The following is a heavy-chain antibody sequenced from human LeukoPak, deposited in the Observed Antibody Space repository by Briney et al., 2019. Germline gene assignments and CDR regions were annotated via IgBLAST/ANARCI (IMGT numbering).Heavy chain of an antibody. CDR2: ITSGGNT. CDR1: GFTFSTYG. Sequence: GGSLRLSCAASGFTFSTYGMTWVRQAPGKGLEWVSSITSGGNTYYADSVKGRFTISRDNSKNTLYLQMNSLRAEDTAVYYCAKDPHFGDYPYYFDYWGQGTLVTVSS. CDR3: AKDPHFGDYPYYFDY. V-gene: IGHV3-23*01. D-gene: IGHD4-17*01. J-gene: IGHJ4*02.